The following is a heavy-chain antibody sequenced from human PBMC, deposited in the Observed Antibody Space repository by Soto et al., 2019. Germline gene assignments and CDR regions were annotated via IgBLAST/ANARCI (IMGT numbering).Heavy chain of an antibody. J-gene: IGHJ4*02. CDR3: ARAWQLLYLFDY. V-gene: IGHV1-46*01. D-gene: IGHD2-2*02. CDR2: INPSGGST. CDR1: GYTFTSYY. Sequence: ASVKVSCKVSGYTFTSYYMHWVRQAPGQGLEWMGIINPSGGSTSYAQKFQGRVTMTRDTSTSTVYMELSSLRSEDTAVYYCARAWQLLYLFDYWGQGTLVTVSS.